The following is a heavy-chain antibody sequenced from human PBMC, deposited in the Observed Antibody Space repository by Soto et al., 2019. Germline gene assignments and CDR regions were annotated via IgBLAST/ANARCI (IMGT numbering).Heavy chain of an antibody. D-gene: IGHD1-1*01. Sequence: ASVKVSCKASGYTLTCFYMHWMRQAAGQGLEWMGVIDPSAGRTTYAQKFKGRVRMTRETFKSTVFMELSSLRSEDTAVYYCARSPRPTGTTLYYIDSWGQRTLVTVSS. CDR1: GYTLTCFY. V-gene: IGHV1-46*01. J-gene: IGHJ4*02. CDR2: IDPSAGRT. CDR3: ARSPRPTGTTLYYIDS.